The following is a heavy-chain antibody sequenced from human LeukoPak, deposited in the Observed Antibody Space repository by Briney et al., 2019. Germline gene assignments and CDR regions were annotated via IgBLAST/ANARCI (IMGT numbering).Heavy chain of an antibody. CDR3: ARVAIFGVVINAMDV. J-gene: IGHJ6*02. Sequence: SETLSLTCAISDGSFTGYFWNWVRQAPGKGLEWIGDINHGGSTNYNPSLRSRVTMSVDTSKNQFSLKLSSVTAADTAVYYCARVAIFGVVINAMDVWGQGNTVTVSS. D-gene: IGHD3-3*01. CDR2: INHGGST. CDR1: DGSFTGYF. V-gene: IGHV4-34*01.